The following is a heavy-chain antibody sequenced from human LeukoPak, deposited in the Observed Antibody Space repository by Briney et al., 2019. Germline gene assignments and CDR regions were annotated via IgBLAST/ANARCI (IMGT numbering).Heavy chain of an antibody. J-gene: IGHJ4*02. CDR1: GGSFSGYY. CDR3: ARGRTPSGY. CDR2: IYYSGST. V-gene: IGHV4-30-4*08. Sequence: SETLSLTCAVYGGSFSGYYWSWIRQPPGKGLEWIGYIYYSGSTYYNPSLKSRVTISVDTSKNQFSLKLSSVTAADTAVYYCARGRTPSGYWGQGTLVTVPS.